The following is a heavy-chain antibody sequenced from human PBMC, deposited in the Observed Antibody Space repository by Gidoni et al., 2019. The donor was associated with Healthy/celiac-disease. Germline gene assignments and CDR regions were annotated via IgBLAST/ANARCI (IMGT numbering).Heavy chain of an antibody. CDR3: AREDCSGGSCYSGLWFDP. CDR1: GGTFSSYT. J-gene: IGHJ5*02. D-gene: IGHD2-15*01. CDR2: IIPILGIA. Sequence: QVQLVQSGAEVKKPGYSVKVSCKASGGTFSSYTISWVRQAPGQGLEWMGRIIPILGIANYAQKFQGRVTITADKSTSTAYMELSSLRSEDTAVYYCAREDCSGGSCYSGLWFDPWGQGTLVTVSS. V-gene: IGHV1-69*08.